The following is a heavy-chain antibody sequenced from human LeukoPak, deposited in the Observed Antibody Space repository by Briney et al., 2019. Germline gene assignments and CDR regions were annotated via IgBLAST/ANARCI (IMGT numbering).Heavy chain of an antibody. D-gene: IGHD6-6*01. CDR2: ISSSSSYI. Sequence: GGSLRLSCAASGFTFSSYSMNWVRQAPGKGLEWVSSISSSSSYIYYADPVKGRFTISRDNAKNSLYLQMNSLRAEDTAVYYCARDSIIAARPLDYWGQGTLVTVSS. J-gene: IGHJ4*02. V-gene: IGHV3-21*01. CDR3: ARDSIIAARPLDY. CDR1: GFTFSSYS.